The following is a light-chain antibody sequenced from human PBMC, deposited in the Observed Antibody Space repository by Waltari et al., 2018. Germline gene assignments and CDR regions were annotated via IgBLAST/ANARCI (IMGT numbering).Light chain of an antibody. CDR1: SSDVGSYNY. CDR2: DVR. CDR3: GSYSSSDSWV. V-gene: IGLV2-14*01. J-gene: IGLJ3*02. Sequence: QSALTQPASVSGSPGRSITISCTGSSSDVGSYNYVSWYQQRLGKAPKLLIFDVRKRPSGISNRFSGSKSGITASLTISGLQAEDEADYYCGSYSSSDSWVFGGGTTLIVL.